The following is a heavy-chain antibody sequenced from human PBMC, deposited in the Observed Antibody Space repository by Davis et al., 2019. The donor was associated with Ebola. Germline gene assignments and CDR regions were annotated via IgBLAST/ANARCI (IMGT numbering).Heavy chain of an antibody. J-gene: IGHJ4*02. V-gene: IGHV1-8*01. D-gene: IGHD6-19*01. CDR3: ARGSGSGWYNFDY. CDR1: GYIFTSYD. Sequence: ASVKVSCKASGYIFTSYDINWVRQATGQGLEWMGWMNPNSGNTGYARKFQGRVTMTRNTSISTAYMELSSLKSEDTAVYYCARGSGSGWYNFDYWGPGTLVTVSS. CDR2: MNPNSGNT.